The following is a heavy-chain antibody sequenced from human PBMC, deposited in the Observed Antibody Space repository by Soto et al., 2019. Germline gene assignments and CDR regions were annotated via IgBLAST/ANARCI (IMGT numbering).Heavy chain of an antibody. D-gene: IGHD2-15*01. CDR2: TYYRSKWYN. V-gene: IGHV6-1*01. CDR1: GDSVPSNSAA. CDR3: ARDLIKDRATYGMYI. Sequence: PSQTLSLTCAISGDSVPSNSAAWHWIRQSPSRGLEWLGRTYYRSKWYNDYAVSVKSRITINSDTSKNQFSLQLNSVTPEDTAVYYCARDLIKDRATYGMYILALRNTLTIS. J-gene: IGHJ6*02.